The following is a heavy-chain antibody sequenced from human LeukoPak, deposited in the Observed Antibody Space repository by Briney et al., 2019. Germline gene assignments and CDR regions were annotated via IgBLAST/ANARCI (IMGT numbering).Heavy chain of an antibody. CDR3: ARGRVSSSTWYSTYYYFFYMDF. J-gene: IGHJ6*03. Sequence: RASVKVSCKASGYTFTGYYMHWVRQAPGQGLEWMGWINPNSGGTNYAQKFQGRVAMTRDTSISTAYMELSRLRSDDTAVYFCARGRVSSSTWYSTYYYFFYMDFWGKGTTVTVSS. D-gene: IGHD4-11*01. CDR2: INPNSGGT. V-gene: IGHV1-2*02. CDR1: GYTFTGYY.